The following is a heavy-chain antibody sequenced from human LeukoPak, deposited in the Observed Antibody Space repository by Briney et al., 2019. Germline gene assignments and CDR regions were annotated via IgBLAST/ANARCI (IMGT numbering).Heavy chain of an antibody. V-gene: IGHV3-30*03. CDR3: AGEKRKGYSYGIVDY. CDR2: ISYDGSNK. Sequence: PGRSLRLSCAAPGFTFSSYGMHWVRQAPGKGLEWVAVISYDGSNKYYADSVKGRFTISRDNSKNTLYLQMNSLRAEDTAVYYCAGEKRKGYSYGIVDYWGQGTLVTVSS. D-gene: IGHD5-18*01. CDR1: GFTFSSYG. J-gene: IGHJ4*02.